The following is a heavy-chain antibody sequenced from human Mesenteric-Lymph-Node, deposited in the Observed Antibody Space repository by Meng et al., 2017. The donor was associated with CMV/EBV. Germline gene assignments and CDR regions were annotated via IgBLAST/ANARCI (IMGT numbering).Heavy chain of an antibody. J-gene: IGHJ4*02. CDR3: ARDDYYDSSGYHRFDY. V-gene: IGHV3-21*01. D-gene: IGHD3-22*01. Sequence: GGSLRLSCAASGSTFSSYSMNWVRQAPGKGLEWVSSISRSSSYIYYADSVKGRFTISRDNAKNSLYLQMNSLRAEDTAVYYCARDDYYDSSGYHRFDYWGQGTLVTVSS. CDR2: ISRSSSYI. CDR1: GSTFSSYS.